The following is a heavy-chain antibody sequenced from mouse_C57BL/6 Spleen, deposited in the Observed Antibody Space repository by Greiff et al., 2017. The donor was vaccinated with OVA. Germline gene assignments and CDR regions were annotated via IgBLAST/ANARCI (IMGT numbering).Heavy chain of an antibody. D-gene: IGHD2-14*01. V-gene: IGHV5-17*01. CDR2: ISRGSSTI. CDR1: GFTFSDSG. CDR3: ARDRHWYFDV. Sequence: EVMLVESGGGLVKPGGSLKLSCAASGFTFSDSGMHWVRQAPEKGLEWVAYISRGSSTIYYADTVKGRFTIARDKAKTTLFLQMTSLRSYDTAMYYCARDRHWYFDVWGTGTTVTVSS. J-gene: IGHJ1*03.